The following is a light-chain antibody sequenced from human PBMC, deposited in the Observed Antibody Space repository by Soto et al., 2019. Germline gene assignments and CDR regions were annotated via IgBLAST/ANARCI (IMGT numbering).Light chain of an antibody. CDR2: KAS. Sequence: DLQMTQSPSTLSASVGDRVTITCRASQTINIWLAWYHPQPGKAPQLLIYKASTLESGVPSRFSSSASWIDFPLTISSLLQDASANYCCQQYTGLPTYTFGQGNNVDMK. J-gene: IGKJ1*01. CDR3: QQYTGLPTYT. V-gene: IGKV1-5*03. CDR1: QTINIW.